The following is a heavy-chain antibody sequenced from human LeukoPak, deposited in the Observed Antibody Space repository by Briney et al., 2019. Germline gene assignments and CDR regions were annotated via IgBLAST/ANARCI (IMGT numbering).Heavy chain of an antibody. V-gene: IGHV3-48*03. J-gene: IGHJ4*02. CDR1: GFTLSSHE. D-gene: IGHD3-22*01. Sequence: PGGSLRLSCAASGFTLSSHEMNWVRQAPGRGLEWVSYITSSGGTIYYADSVKRRFTIARNNAKNSLYLQMNSLRAEDTAVYYCARESFGNYDRRARYFDYWGQGTLVTVSS. CDR3: ARESFGNYDRRARYFDY. CDR2: ITSSGGTI.